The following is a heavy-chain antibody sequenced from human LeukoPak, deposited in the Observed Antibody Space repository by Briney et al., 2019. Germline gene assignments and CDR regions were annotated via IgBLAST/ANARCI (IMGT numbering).Heavy chain of an antibody. Sequence: PGGSLRLSCAASGFTFSSYAMHWVRQAPGKGLEWVAVISYDGSNKYYADSVKGRFTISRDNSKNTLYLQMSSLRAEDTAVYYCVKDPRYSSSWYGSYFDYWGQGTLVTVSS. D-gene: IGHD6-13*01. CDR1: GFTFSSYA. CDR2: ISYDGSNK. CDR3: VKDPRYSSSWYGSYFDY. V-gene: IGHV3-30*14. J-gene: IGHJ4*02.